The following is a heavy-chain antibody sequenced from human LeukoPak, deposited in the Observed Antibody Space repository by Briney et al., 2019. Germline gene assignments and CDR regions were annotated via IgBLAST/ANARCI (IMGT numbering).Heavy chain of an antibody. D-gene: IGHD2-15*01. CDR1: GFTFSDYY. J-gene: IGHJ6*03. Sequence: GGSLRLSCAASGFTFSDYYMSWIRQAPGKGLEWVSYISSSGSTIYYADSVKGRFTISRDNAKNSLYLQMNSLRAEDTAVYYCAKTPRGYCSGGSCYYGVYYYYYMDVWGKGTTVTVSS. CDR3: AKTPRGYCSGGSCYYGVYYYYYMDV. V-gene: IGHV3-11*04. CDR2: ISSSGSTI.